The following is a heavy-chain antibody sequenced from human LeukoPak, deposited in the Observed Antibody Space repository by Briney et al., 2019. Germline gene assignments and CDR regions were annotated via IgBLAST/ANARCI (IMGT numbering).Heavy chain of an antibody. Sequence: SGPVLVKPTETLTLTCTVSGVSLSNARMGVSWIRQPPGKAPEWLAHIIWNDEKSYSTSLKSRLTISKDTSKSQVVLSMTNMDSVDTATYYCARILGDCSSGKCFEYYFDFWGQGTLVTVSS. D-gene: IGHD2-15*01. V-gene: IGHV2-26*01. J-gene: IGHJ4*02. CDR1: GVSLSNARMG. CDR2: IIWNDEK. CDR3: ARILGDCSSGKCFEYYFDF.